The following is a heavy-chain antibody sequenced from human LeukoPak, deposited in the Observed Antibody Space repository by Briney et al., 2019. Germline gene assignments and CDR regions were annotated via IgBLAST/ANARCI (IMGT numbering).Heavy chain of an antibody. CDR2: IYYSGST. CDR3: ARVQAYGGNPFDY. J-gene: IGHJ4*02. Sequence: SETLSLTCTVSGGSISSRSYYWGWIRQPPGKGLEWIGSIYYSGSTYYNPSLKSRVAISVDTSKNQFSLKLSSVTAADTAVYYCARVQAYGGNPFDYWGQGTLVTVSS. D-gene: IGHD4-23*01. V-gene: IGHV4-39*01. CDR1: GGSISSRSYY.